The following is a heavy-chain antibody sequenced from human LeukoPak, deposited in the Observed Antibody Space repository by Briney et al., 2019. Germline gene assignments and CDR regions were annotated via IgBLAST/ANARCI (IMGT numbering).Heavy chain of an antibody. CDR2: ISYDGSNK. CDR1: GFTFSSYG. V-gene: IGHV3-30*18. D-gene: IGHD1-26*01. J-gene: IGHJ4*02. Sequence: PGRSLRLSCAASGFTFSSYGMHWVRQAPGKGLEWVAVISYDGSNKFYADSMKGRFTISRDNSKNTLYLQMNSLRAEDTAVYYCAKDGGSGSDYFDYWGQGTLVTVSS. CDR3: AKDGGSGSDYFDY.